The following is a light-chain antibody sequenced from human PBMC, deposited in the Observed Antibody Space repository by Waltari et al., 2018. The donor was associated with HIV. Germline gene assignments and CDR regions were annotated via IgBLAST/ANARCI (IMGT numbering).Light chain of an antibody. V-gene: IGLV2-14*01. CDR3: TSYVSSASPE. J-gene: IGLJ3*02. CDR1: SSDINYENY. Sequence: QSALPQPASVSGSPGQSITISCTGTSSDINYENYVSWYQHHPGKAPKVIISEVTNRPSGGSARFAGSKSGNTATLTSSGLQAEDEADYFCTSYVSSASPEFGGWTRLTVL. CDR2: EVT.